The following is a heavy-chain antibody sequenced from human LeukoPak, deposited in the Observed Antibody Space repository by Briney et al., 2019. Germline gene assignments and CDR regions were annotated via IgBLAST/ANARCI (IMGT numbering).Heavy chain of an antibody. J-gene: IGHJ4*02. CDR1: GGSISSYY. V-gene: IGHV4-59*01. Sequence: PSETLSLTCTVSGGSISSYYWSWIRQPPGKGLEWIGYIYYSGSTNYNPSLKSRVTISVDTSKNQFSLKLSSVTAADTAVYYCARVGLPRWYPHLVYYFDYWGQGTLVTVSS. D-gene: IGHD4-23*01. CDR3: ARVGLPRWYPHLVYYFDY. CDR2: IYYSGST.